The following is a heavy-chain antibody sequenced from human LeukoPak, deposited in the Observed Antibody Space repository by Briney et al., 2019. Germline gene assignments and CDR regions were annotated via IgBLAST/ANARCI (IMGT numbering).Heavy chain of an antibody. Sequence: PSETLSLTCTVSGGSIGTYYWNWIRQPPGKGLEWIGYIYYSGSTNYNPSLKSRVTISVDTSKNQFSLKLSSVTAADTAVYYCARAYYRGWFDPWGQGTLVTVSS. CDR2: IYYSGST. CDR3: ARAYYRGWFDP. J-gene: IGHJ5*02. V-gene: IGHV4-59*01. D-gene: IGHD2-21*01. CDR1: GGSIGTYY.